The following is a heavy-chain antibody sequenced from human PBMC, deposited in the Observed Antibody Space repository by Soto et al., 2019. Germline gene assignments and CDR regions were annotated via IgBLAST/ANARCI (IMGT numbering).Heavy chain of an antibody. CDR2: VSIGGST. CDR3: AKRRGAGGHFDY. CDR1: GFTFSSYA. Sequence: VQLLESGGGLVQPEGSLRLSCAASGFTFSSYAMGWVRQGPGKGLEWVAVVSIGGSTHYADSVRGRFTISRDNSKNTLSLQMNSLTAEDTAGYFCAKRRGAGGHFDYWGQGALVTVSS. V-gene: IGHV3-23*01. D-gene: IGHD2-15*01. J-gene: IGHJ4*02.